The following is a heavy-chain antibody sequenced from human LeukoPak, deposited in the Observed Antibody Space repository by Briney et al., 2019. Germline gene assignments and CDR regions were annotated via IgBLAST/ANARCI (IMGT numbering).Heavy chain of an antibody. D-gene: IGHD6-19*01. Sequence: PSETLSLTCTVSGGSISSYYWRWIRQPAGKGLEWIGRIYTSGSTNYNPSLKSRVTMSVDTSKNQFSLKLSSVTAADTAVYYCARDFYSSGWPSDYYYGMDVWGQGTTVTVSS. CDR2: IYTSGST. J-gene: IGHJ6*02. CDR1: GGSISSYY. CDR3: ARDFYSSGWPSDYYYGMDV. V-gene: IGHV4-4*07.